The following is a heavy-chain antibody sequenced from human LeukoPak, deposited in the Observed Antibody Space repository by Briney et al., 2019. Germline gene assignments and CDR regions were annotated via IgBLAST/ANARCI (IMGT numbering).Heavy chain of an antibody. CDR2: ISSRGGNT. D-gene: IGHD5-12*01. Sequence: GGSLRLSCTSSGFILSSFAMSWVRQAPGKGLEWVSSISSRGGNTYYADSVKGRFTISRDISKKLVYLQMNSLRAEDTAVYYCAKTRNGYATEYLQHWGQGTLVTVSS. CDR3: AKTRNGYATEYLQH. J-gene: IGHJ1*01. CDR1: GFILSSFA. V-gene: IGHV3-23*01.